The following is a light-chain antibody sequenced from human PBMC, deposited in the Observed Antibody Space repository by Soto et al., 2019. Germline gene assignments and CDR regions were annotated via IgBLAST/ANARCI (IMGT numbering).Light chain of an antibody. CDR1: QSISSY. J-gene: IGKJ4*01. CDR3: QQSYSLT. Sequence: DLQMTQSPSSLSASVGARFTITCRASQSISSYLNWYQPKPGKAXXLLIYAASSLQSGVPSRFSGSGSGTDFTLTISSLQPEDFATYYCQQSYSLTFGGGTKVDIK. V-gene: IGKV1-39*01. CDR2: AAS.